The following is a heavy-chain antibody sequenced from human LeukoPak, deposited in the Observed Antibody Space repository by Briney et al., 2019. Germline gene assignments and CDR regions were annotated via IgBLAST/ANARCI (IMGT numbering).Heavy chain of an antibody. V-gene: IGHV3-66*01. CDR1: GFTVSSNF. D-gene: IGHD3-9*01. CDR3: ALGLVTDY. CDR2: IYSGGST. J-gene: IGHJ4*02. Sequence: GGSLRLSCAASGFTVSSNFMSWVRQAPGKGLEWVSVIYSGGSTYYADSVKGRFTVSRDNSKNTLYLQMNSLRVEDTAVYYCALGLVTDYWGQGTLVTVSS.